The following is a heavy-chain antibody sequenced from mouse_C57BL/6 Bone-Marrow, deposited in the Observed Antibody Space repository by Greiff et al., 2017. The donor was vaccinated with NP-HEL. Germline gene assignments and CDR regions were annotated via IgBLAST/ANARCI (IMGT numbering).Heavy chain of an antibody. D-gene: IGHD1-1*01. CDR1: GFTFSDYG. Sequence: EVHLVESGGGLVKPGGSLKLSCAASGFTFSDYGMHWVRQAPEKGLEWVTYISSGSSTIYYADTVKGRFTISRDNAKNTLFLQMTSLRSEDTAMYYCARDPITTVVATNAMDYWGQGTSVTVSS. CDR2: ISSGSSTI. V-gene: IGHV5-17*01. CDR3: ARDPITTVVATNAMDY. J-gene: IGHJ4*01.